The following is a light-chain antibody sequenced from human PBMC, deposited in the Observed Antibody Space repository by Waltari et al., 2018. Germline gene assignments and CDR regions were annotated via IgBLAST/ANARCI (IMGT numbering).Light chain of an antibody. J-gene: IGLJ1*01. CDR3: QSADTSGNYV. Sequence: SYELTQTPSLSVSPGQPARITCPGDALPTNTPYWYKQKPGQATVVVIYKDTQRPSGIPARFSGSTSGTTVTLTISGVQAEDEADYYCQSADTSGNYVFGPGTKVTVV. CDR2: KDT. V-gene: IGLV3-25*03. CDR1: ALPTNT.